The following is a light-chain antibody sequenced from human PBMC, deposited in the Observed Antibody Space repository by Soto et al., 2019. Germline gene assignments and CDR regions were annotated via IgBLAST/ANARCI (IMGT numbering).Light chain of an antibody. Sequence: QAVVTQPASVSGSPGQSITISCTGTSGDIGSYDYVSWYQQPPGKAPKLILYEVSNRPSGISNRFSGSKSGSMASLTISGLQSEDEADYFCSSYTTSNTLVFGGGTKVTVL. CDR2: EVS. V-gene: IGLV2-14*01. J-gene: IGLJ2*01. CDR3: SSYTTSNTLV. CDR1: SGDIGSYDY.